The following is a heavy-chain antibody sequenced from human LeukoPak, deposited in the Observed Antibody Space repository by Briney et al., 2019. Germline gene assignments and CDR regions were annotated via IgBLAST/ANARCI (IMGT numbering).Heavy chain of an antibody. CDR1: GFTFSSYS. J-gene: IGHJ4*02. CDR3: ARFTSRLISSGYSYDSYYFDY. V-gene: IGHV3-48*01. CDR2: ISSSSSTI. Sequence: GGSLRLSCAASGFTFSSYSMNWVRQAPGKGLEWVSYISSSSSTIYYADSVKGRFTISRDNSKNTLYLQMNSLRAEDTAVYYCARFTSRLISSGYSYDSYYFDYWGQGTLVTVSS. D-gene: IGHD3-22*01.